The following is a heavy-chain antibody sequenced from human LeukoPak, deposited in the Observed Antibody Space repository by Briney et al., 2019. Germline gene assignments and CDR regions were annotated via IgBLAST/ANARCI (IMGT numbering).Heavy chain of an antibody. CDR2: IYYSGST. J-gene: IGHJ4*02. Sequence: IPSQTLSLTCTVSGGSISSGGYYWSWIRQHPGKGLEWIGYIYYSGSTYYNPSLKSRVTISVDTSKNQFSLKLSSVTAADTAVYYCARVGPKLEPSEYYFDYWGQGTLVTVSS. CDR1: GGSISSGGYY. CDR3: ARVGPKLEPSEYYFDY. D-gene: IGHD1-1*01. V-gene: IGHV4-31*03.